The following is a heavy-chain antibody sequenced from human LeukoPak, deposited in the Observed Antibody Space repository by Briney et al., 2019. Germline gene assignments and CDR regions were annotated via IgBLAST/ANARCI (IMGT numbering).Heavy chain of an antibody. CDR2: ISPHGDIE. V-gene: IGHV3-30*18. D-gene: IGHD1/OR15-1a*01. CDR3: AKINNNDDY. J-gene: IGHJ4*02. Sequence: GGSMRLSCAASGFTFTTFGIHWVRQAPGKGLEWVAAISPHGDIEYYTDSVKGRFTISRDNSKNMIYLQMNSLRGEDSAVYYCAKINNNDDYWGQGNLVTVSS. CDR1: GFTFTTFG.